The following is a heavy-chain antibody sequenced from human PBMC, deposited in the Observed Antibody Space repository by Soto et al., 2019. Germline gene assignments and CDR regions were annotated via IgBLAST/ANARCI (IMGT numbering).Heavy chain of an antibody. V-gene: IGHV1-69*12. CDR3: ARGNHRWLQFGYFDL. Sequence: QVQLVQSGAEVKKPGSSVKVSCKASGGTFSNYHISWVRQAPGQGLEWMGGIIPIFGKVNYAQKFQGRVTITADESTSTAYIERSSLRSEDTAVYYCARGNHRWLQFGYFDLWGSGTLVTFSS. CDR2: IIPIFGKV. J-gene: IGHJ2*01. CDR1: GGTFSNYH. D-gene: IGHD5-12*01.